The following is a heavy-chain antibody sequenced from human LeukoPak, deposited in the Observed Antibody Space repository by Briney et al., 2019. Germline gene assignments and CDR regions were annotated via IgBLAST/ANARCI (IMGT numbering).Heavy chain of an antibody. Sequence: PGGSLRLSCTASGFTFSSYAMSWVRQAPGKGLEWVSSISGSSDSTYYADFVKGRFTISRDNSKNTLYLQMNSLRAEDTAVYYCAKGRTPPIVPYFDYWGQGTLVTVSS. D-gene: IGHD2-21*01. CDR2: ISGSSDST. V-gene: IGHV3-23*01. J-gene: IGHJ4*02. CDR1: GFTFSSYA. CDR3: AKGRTPPIVPYFDY.